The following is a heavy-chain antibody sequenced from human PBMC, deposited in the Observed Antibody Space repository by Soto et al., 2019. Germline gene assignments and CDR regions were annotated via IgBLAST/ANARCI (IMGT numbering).Heavy chain of an antibody. CDR2: IWYDESHR. CDR3: ARDSSGGDAYPDY. J-gene: IGHJ4*02. CDR1: GFSFSSYG. D-gene: IGHD2-15*01. Sequence: QVRLVESGGGVVQPWRSLRLSCAASGFSFSSYGMHWVRQAPGKGLEWVAVIWYDESHRYFADSVKGRFTISRDSSKKTLYLQMSSLRAEDAAVYYCARDSSGGDAYPDYWGQGTQVTVSS. V-gene: IGHV3-33*08.